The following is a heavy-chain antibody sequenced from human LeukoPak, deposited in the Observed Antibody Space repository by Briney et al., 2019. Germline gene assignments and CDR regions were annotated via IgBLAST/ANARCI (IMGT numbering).Heavy chain of an antibody. D-gene: IGHD2-2*01. CDR1: GGSFSGYY. J-gene: IGHJ4*02. CDR3: ARGGPYQELDY. Sequence: SETLSLTCAVYGGSFSGYYWSWIRQPPGKGPEWIGEINHSGSTNYNPSLKSRVTISVDTSKNQFSLKLSSVTAADTAVYYCARGGPYQELDYWGQGTLVTVSS. CDR2: INHSGST. V-gene: IGHV4-34*01.